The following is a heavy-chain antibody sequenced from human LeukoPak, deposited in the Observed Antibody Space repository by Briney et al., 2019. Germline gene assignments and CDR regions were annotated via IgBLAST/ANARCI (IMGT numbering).Heavy chain of an antibody. J-gene: IGHJ6*02. CDR2: ISSNGISP. CDR1: RFIFSDFA. CDR3: VRAHSIHNYHYGIDV. V-gene: IGHV3-64*01. Sequence: GGSLRLSCAASRFIFSDFAMHWVRQAPGKGLNYVSTISSNGISPYYANSVAGRFTISRDNSKNTLFLQMGSLRADDSAVYYCVRAHSIHNYHYGIDVWGHGTTVTVSS. D-gene: IGHD3-3*01.